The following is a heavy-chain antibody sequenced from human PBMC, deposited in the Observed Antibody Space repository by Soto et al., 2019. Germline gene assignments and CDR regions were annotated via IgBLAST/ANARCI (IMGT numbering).Heavy chain of an antibody. CDR1: GYTFTSYG. D-gene: IGHD6-6*01. CDR3: ARSSSLAYYYYGTDV. J-gene: IGHJ6*02. V-gene: IGHV1-18*01. CDR2: ISAYSGST. Sequence: QVQLVQSGAEVKKPGASVKVSCKASGYTFTSYGISWVRQAPGQGLEWMGWISAYSGSTNYPQKLQGRVTMTTDTSTNTAHMELRSLRSDDTAVYYCARSSSLAYYYYGTDVWGQGTTVTVSS.